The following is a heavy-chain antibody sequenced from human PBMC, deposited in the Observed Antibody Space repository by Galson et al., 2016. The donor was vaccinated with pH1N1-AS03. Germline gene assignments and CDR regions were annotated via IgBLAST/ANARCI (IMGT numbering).Heavy chain of an antibody. CDR3: AGDGGSAYGMDV. CDR1: GGSISSGSYY. D-gene: IGHD2-15*01. CDR2: IYTSGST. J-gene: IGHJ6*02. V-gene: IGHV4-61*02. Sequence: TLSLTCTVSGGSISSGSYYWSWIRQPAGKGLEWIGRIYTSGSTNYNPSLKSRVTISVDTSKNQFSLKLSSVTAADTAVYYCAGDGGSAYGMDVWGQGTTVTVSS.